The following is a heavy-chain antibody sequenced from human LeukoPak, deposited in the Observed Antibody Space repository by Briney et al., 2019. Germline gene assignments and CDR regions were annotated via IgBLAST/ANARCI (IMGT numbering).Heavy chain of an antibody. CDR1: GGSISSYY. CDR2: INHSGST. Sequence: SETLSLTCTVSGGSISSYYWSWIRQPPGKGLEWIGEINHSGSTNYNPSLKSRVTISVDTSKNQFSLKLSSVTAADTAVYYCARDRRGYYDSSGHFDYWGQGTLVTVSS. D-gene: IGHD3-22*01. V-gene: IGHV4-34*01. J-gene: IGHJ4*02. CDR3: ARDRRGYYDSSGHFDY.